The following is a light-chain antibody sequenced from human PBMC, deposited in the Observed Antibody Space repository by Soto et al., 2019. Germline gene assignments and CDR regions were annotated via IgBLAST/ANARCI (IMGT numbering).Light chain of an antibody. CDR3: PQHNNWWT. CDR1: QSVSSN. V-gene: IGKV3-15*01. J-gene: IGKJ1*01. Sequence: LSCRASQSVSSNLAWYQQKPGQAPRLLIYGASTRAAGIPARFSRSGSGTDFTPAISALQPNDSAVFYCPQHNNWWTFRQGPK. CDR2: GAS.